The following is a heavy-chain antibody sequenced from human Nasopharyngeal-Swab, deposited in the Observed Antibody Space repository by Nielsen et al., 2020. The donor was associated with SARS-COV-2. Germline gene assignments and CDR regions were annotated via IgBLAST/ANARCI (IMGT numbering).Heavy chain of an antibody. CDR1: GGSISSSYW. J-gene: IGHJ6*02. V-gene: IGHV4-4*02. CDR3: AREAPQTARDYSYYAMDV. D-gene: IGHD2-21*02. CDR2: VYHSGST. Sequence: SETLSLTYAVSGGSISSSYWWNWVRQPPGKGLEWIGEVYHSGSTNYNPSLKSRVTISVATSKDQFSLKLSSVTAADTAVYYCAREAPQTARDYSYYAMDVWGQGTTVTVSS.